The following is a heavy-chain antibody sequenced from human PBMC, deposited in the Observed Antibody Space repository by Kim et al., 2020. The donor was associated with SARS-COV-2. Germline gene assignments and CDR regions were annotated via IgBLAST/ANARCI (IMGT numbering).Heavy chain of an antibody. J-gene: IGHJ6*02. D-gene: IGHD5-12*01. V-gene: IGHV3-30*02. CDR3: AKEARYDSVYYYYGMDV. Sequence: VKGRFTISRDNSKNTLYLQMNSLRAEDTAVYYCAKEARYDSVYYYYGMDVWGQGTTVNVSS.